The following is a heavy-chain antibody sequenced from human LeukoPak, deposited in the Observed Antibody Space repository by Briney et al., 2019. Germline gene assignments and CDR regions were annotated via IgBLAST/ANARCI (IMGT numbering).Heavy chain of an antibody. J-gene: IGHJ3*02. Sequence: GESLKISCKGSGYSLTSYWIGWVRQMPGKGLEWMGIIYPGDSDTRYSPSFQGQVTISADKSISTAYLQWSSLKASDTAMYYCARPNSVSGGAFDIWGQGTMVTVSS. CDR1: GYSLTSYW. D-gene: IGHD2-8*01. CDR3: ARPNSVSGGAFDI. CDR2: IYPGDSDT. V-gene: IGHV5-51*01.